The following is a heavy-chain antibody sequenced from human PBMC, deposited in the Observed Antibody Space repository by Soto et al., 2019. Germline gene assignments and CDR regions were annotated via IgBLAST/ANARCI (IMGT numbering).Heavy chain of an antibody. CDR1: GYSFTSYW. CDR2: IYPGDSDT. V-gene: IGHV5-51*01. Sequence: PGESLKISCKGSGYSFTSYWIGWVRQMPGKGLEWMGIIYPGDSDTRYSPSFQGQVTISADKSISTAYLQWSSLKASDTAMYYCASATTVVTRPPGYYYYYGMDVWGQGTTVTVSS. J-gene: IGHJ6*02. D-gene: IGHD4-17*01. CDR3: ASATTVVTRPPGYYYYYGMDV.